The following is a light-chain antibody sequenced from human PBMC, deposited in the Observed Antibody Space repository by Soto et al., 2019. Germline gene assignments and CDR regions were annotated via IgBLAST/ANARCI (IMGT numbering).Light chain of an antibody. V-gene: IGKV1-39*01. Sequence: DIQMTQSPSSLSASLGKRVTITCRASQSISTYLNWYQRRPGKAPNLLIYDASSLQSGTPSRFSGSGSGTDFSLTISSLQPEDFATYYCQQSYSTPWTFGQGTKVDIK. CDR1: QSISTY. J-gene: IGKJ1*01. CDR3: QQSYSTPWT. CDR2: DAS.